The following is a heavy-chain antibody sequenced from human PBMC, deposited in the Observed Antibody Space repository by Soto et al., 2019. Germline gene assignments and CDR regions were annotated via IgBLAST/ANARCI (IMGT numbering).Heavy chain of an antibody. CDR3: ARDGSGRNYYYYYGMDV. V-gene: IGHV1-2*04. J-gene: IGHJ6*02. CDR2: INPNSGGT. D-gene: IGHD3-10*01. Sequence: QVQLVQSGAEVKKPGASVKVSCKASGYTFTGYYMHWVRQAPGQGLEWMGWINPNSGGTNYAQKFQGWVTMTRDTSXSXDYMELSRLRSDDTAVYYCARDGSGRNYYYYYGMDVWGQGTTVTVSS. CDR1: GYTFTGYY.